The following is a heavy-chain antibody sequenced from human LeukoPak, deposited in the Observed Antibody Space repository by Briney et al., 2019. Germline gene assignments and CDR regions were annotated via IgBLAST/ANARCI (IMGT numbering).Heavy chain of an antibody. D-gene: IGHD3-3*01. CDR2: MNPNSGNT. CDR3: ARGPYYDCCSGYYEGDYFDY. J-gene: IGHJ4*02. V-gene: IGHV1-8*03. CDR1: GYTFTSYD. Sequence: ASVKVSCKASGYTFTSYDINWVRQATGQGLEWMGWMNPNSGNTGYAQKFQGRVTITRNTSISTAYMELSSLRSEDTAVYYCARGPYYDCCSGYYEGDYFDYWGQGTLVTVSS.